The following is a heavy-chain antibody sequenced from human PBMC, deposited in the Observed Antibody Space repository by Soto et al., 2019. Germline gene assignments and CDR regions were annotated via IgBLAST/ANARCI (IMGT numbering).Heavy chain of an antibody. Sequence: QVQLVQSVAEVKKPGASVKVSCKASGYTFTNYAMHWVRQAPGQRLEWMGWINAGNGDTKYSQNFQGRVTITRDTSASTAYMELSSLRSEDTAVYYCARDPYYDFWSGSNWFDPWGQGTLVTVSS. V-gene: IGHV1-3*01. CDR3: ARDPYYDFWSGSNWFDP. D-gene: IGHD3-3*01. CDR1: GYTFTNYA. CDR2: INAGNGDT. J-gene: IGHJ5*02.